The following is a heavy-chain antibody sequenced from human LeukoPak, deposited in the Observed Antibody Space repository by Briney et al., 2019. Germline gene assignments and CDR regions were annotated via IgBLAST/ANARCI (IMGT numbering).Heavy chain of an antibody. J-gene: IGHJ4*02. CDR1: GGSFSGYY. CDR2: INHSGST. V-gene: IGHV4-34*01. Sequence: SETLSLTCAVYGGSFSGYYWSWIRQPPGKGLEGIGEINHSGSTNYNPSLKSRVTISVDTSKNQLSLKLSSATAADTAMYYCATGYSGYDSVYWGQGTLVTVSS. CDR3: ATGYSGYDSVY. D-gene: IGHD5-12*01.